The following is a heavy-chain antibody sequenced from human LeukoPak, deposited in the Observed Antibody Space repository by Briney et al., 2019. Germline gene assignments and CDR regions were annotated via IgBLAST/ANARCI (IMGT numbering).Heavy chain of an antibody. CDR3: ARDGAPANRGVTAYYFDY. J-gene: IGHJ4*02. CDR1: GGSCDDYY. D-gene: IGHD3-10*01. Sequence: SETLSLTCAVYGGSCDDYYCSWLRQPPGKGLEWIGEIHPSGIFYYNSSLLSRVTISIDTSKSQFSLRLTSVTAADTAVYYCARDGAPANRGVTAYYFDYWGQGTLVTVSS. V-gene: IGHV4-34*01. CDR2: IHPSGIF.